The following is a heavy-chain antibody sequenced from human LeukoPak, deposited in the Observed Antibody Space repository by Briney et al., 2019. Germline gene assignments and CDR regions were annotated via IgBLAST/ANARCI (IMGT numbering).Heavy chain of an antibody. D-gene: IGHD5-12*01. CDR3: ARGLLQGYDYAY. J-gene: IGHJ4*02. CDR2: INANSGGT. CDR1: GYTFTGYY. Sequence: GASVKVSCKASGYTFTGYYIHWVRQAPGQGLEWMGWINANSGGTNYIQKFQGRVTMTRDTSINTAYMELSRLRSDDTAVYYCARGLLQGYDYAYWGQGTLVTVSS. V-gene: IGHV1-2*02.